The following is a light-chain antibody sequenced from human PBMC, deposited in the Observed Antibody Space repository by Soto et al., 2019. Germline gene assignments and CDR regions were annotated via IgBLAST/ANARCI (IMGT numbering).Light chain of an antibody. V-gene: IGKV3-15*01. CDR3: QQYNNWPMWT. CDR1: QSVSSN. CDR2: GAS. Sequence: EIVMTQSPATLSVSPGERATLSCRASQSVSSNLACYQQKPGQAPSLLLYGASTRATGIPARFSGSGSGTEFTLTINSLQSEDFASYYCQQYNNWPMWTFGQGTKVDIK. J-gene: IGKJ1*01.